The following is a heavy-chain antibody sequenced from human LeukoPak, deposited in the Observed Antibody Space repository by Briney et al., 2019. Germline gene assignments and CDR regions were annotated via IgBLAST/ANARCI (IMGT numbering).Heavy chain of an antibody. J-gene: IGHJ5*02. Sequence: GSLRLSCAASGFTVSSNYMSWVRQPPGKGLEWIGCIHYSGSTYYNPSLKSRVTISVDTSKNQFSLKLSSVTAADTAVYYCATEPIRITMMGVPSWGQGTLVTVSS. V-gene: IGHV4-59*02. CDR3: ATEPIRITMMGVPS. CDR1: GFTVSSNY. D-gene: IGHD3-22*01. CDR2: IHYSGST.